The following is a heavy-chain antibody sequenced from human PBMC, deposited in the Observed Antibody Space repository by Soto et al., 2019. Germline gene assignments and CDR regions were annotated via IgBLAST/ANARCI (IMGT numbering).Heavy chain of an antibody. CDR1: GFSFSSFA. Sequence: EVQLLESGGGFIHPGGSLRLSCAASGFSFSSFAMNWVRQAPGKGLAWVSIISGSADSTFYADSVQGGFSISRDNSTSTLYLQLNSLRAEDTAVYYCAKTRGAMIYAISVYGMDVWGQVTTVTVSS. CDR3: AKTRGAMIYAISVYGMDV. V-gene: IGHV3-23*01. J-gene: IGHJ6*02. CDR2: ISGSADST. D-gene: IGHD2-8*01.